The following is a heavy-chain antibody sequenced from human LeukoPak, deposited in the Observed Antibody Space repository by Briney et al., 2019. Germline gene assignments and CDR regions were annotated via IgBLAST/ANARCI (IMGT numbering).Heavy chain of an antibody. CDR1: GYTFINHW. Sequence: GASVKVSCKASGYTFINHWMHWVRQATGQGLEWMGWMNPNSANTGYAQKFQGRVTMTRNTSISTAYMELSSLESEDTAVYYCARGRRGNAFDIWGQGTMVTVSS. J-gene: IGHJ3*02. CDR3: ARGRRGNAFDI. V-gene: IGHV1-8*02. CDR2: MNPNSANT. D-gene: IGHD5-24*01.